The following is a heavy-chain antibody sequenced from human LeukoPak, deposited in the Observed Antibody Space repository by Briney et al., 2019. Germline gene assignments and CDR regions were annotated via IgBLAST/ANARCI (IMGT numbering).Heavy chain of an antibody. V-gene: IGHV1-2*02. D-gene: IGHD3-3*01. CDR2: ISPNSGGT. CDR3: ARAEDYDFWSAWDY. CDR1: GYTFTGYY. Sequence: ASVKVSCKASGYTFTGYYMHWVRQAPGQGLEWMGWISPNSGGTNYAQKFQGRVTMTRDTSISTAYMELSRLRSDDTAVYYCARAEDYDFWSAWDYWGQGTLVTVSS. J-gene: IGHJ4*02.